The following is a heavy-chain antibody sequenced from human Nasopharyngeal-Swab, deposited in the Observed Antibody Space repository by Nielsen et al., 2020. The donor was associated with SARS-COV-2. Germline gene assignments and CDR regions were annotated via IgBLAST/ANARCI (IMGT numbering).Heavy chain of an antibody. V-gene: IGHV3-21*01. CDR3: ARVSRGSSGSYYSLNFDY. CDR1: GFTFSSYS. D-gene: IGHD1-26*01. J-gene: IGHJ4*02. Sequence: GESLKISCAASGFTFSSYSMNWVRQAPGKGLEWVSAITSSSTYTYYADSVKGRFTISRDNARNSLYLQMNSLRAVDTAVYYCARVSRGSSGSYYSLNFDYWGQGTLVTVSS. CDR2: ITSSSTYT.